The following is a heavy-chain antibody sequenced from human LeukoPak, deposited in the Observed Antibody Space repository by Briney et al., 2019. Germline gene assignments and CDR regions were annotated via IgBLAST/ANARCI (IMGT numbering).Heavy chain of an antibody. CDR1: GGSFSGYY. V-gene: IGHV4-34*01. CDR2: INHSGST. J-gene: IGHJ3*02. D-gene: IGHD3-22*01. Sequence: SETLSLTCAVYGGSFSGYYWSWIRQPPGKGLEWIGEINHSGSTNYNPSLKSRVTISVDTSKNQFSLELSSVTAADTAVYYCARGYHYDSSGRRAFDIWGQGTMVTVSS. CDR3: ARGYHYDSSGRRAFDI.